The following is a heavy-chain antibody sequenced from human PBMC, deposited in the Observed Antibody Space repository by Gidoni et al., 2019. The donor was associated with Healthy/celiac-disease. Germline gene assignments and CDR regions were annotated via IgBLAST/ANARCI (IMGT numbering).Heavy chain of an antibody. CDR3: ASPSLGDLDAFDI. D-gene: IGHD3-16*01. CDR2: IYPGGSDT. Sequence: EVQLVQSGAEVKKPGESLKISCKGPGYSFTSYWIGWVRQMPGKGLGWMGIIYPGGSDTRYSPSFQGQVTSSADKSISTAYLQWSSLKASDTAMYYCASPSLGDLDAFDIWGQGTMVTVSS. J-gene: IGHJ3*02. V-gene: IGHV5-51*01. CDR1: GYSFTSYW.